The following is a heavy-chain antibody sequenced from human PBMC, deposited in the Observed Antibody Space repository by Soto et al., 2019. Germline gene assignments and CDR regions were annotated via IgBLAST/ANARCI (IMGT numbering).Heavy chain of an antibody. V-gene: IGHV4-59*08. CDR3: ARHAVRGNRAFDI. D-gene: IGHD3-10*01. CDR2: IYYSGNT. Sequence: SETLSLTCTVSGGSISSYYWSWIRQPPGEGLEWIGYIYYSGNTNYNPSLKSRVTISVDTSKNQFSLKLSSVTAADTAVYYCARHAVRGNRAFDIWGQGTMVTVSS. J-gene: IGHJ3*02. CDR1: GGSISSYY.